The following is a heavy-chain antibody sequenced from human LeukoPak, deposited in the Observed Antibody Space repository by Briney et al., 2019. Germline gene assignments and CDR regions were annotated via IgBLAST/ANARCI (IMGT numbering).Heavy chain of an antibody. Sequence: PSETLSLTCTVSGGSISSYYWSWIRQPPGKGLEWIGYIYYSGSTNYNPSLKSRVTISVNTSKNQFSLKLSSVTAADTAVYYCARISFRIPSGSLDYWGQGTLVTVSS. J-gene: IGHJ4*02. CDR1: GGSISSYY. V-gene: IGHV4-59*01. CDR3: ARISFRIPSGSLDY. CDR2: IYYSGST. D-gene: IGHD6-25*01.